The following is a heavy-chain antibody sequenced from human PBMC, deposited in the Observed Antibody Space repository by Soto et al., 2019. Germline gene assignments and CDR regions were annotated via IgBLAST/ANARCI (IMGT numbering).Heavy chain of an antibody. CDR3: ARQYYDILTGYYYFDY. J-gene: IGHJ4*02. Sequence: SETLSLTCAVSGGSISSGGYSWTWIRQPPGKGLEWIGYIYHSGSTYYNPSLKSRVTISVDRSKNQFSLKLSSVTAADTAVYYCARQYYDILTGYYYFDYWGQGTLVTVSS. D-gene: IGHD3-9*01. CDR1: GGSISSGGYS. CDR2: IYHSGST. V-gene: IGHV4-30-2*01.